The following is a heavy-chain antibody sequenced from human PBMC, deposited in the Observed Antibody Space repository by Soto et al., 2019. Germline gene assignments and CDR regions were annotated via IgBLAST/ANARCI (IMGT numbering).Heavy chain of an antibody. V-gene: IGHV3-33*06. CDR3: AKDKVSGRRITIFGVVIMTGGLDY. J-gene: IGHJ4*02. CDR2: IWYDGGGT. D-gene: IGHD3-3*01. CDR1: EGHCRDYG. Sequence: SHSCGAAEGHCRDYGVHWVSQKPGKGLEWVTIIWYDGGGTYYAHSVKGRFTISRDNSKNTLYLQMNSLRAEDTAVYYCAKDKVSGRRITIFGVVIMTGGLDYWGQGTLVTVFS.